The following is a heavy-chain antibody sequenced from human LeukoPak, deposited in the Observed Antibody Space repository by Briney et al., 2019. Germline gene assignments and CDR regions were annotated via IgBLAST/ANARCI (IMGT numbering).Heavy chain of an antibody. Sequence: KASETLSLTCTVSGGSISSYYWSWIRQPPGKGLEWIGYIYYTGSTNYNPSLKSRVTISVDTSKNQFSLKLSSVTAADTAVYYSARGNSGSYYGFDYWGQGTLVTVSS. CDR3: ARGNSGSYYGFDY. CDR1: GGSISSYY. CDR2: IYYTGST. J-gene: IGHJ4*02. D-gene: IGHD1-26*01. V-gene: IGHV4-59*01.